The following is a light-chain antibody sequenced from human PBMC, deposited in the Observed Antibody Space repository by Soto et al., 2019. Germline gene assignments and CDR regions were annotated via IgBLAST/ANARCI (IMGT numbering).Light chain of an antibody. CDR3: CSYAGSFYV. Sequence: QSALTQPRSVSGPPGQSVTISCTGTSSDVGDYNYVSWYQHHPGKAPKLMIYDVDKRPSGVPDRFSGSKSGNTASLTISGLQAEDESDYYCCSYAGSFYVFGTGTKLTVL. J-gene: IGLJ1*01. CDR1: SSDVGDYNY. CDR2: DVD. V-gene: IGLV2-11*01.